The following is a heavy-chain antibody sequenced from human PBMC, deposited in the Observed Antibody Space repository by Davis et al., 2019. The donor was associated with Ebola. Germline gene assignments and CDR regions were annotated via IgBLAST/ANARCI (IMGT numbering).Heavy chain of an antibody. V-gene: IGHV1-2*06. D-gene: IGHD2-8*02. Sequence: ASVKVSCKASGYIFSRYYMHWVRQAPGQGLEWMGRINPDSGDTNYAQKFQGRVTMTRDTSINTAYMELGRLRSDDTAVYYCARDRTVVGPFDPWGQGTLVTVSS. CDR2: INPDSGDT. CDR3: ARDRTVVGPFDP. CDR1: GYIFSRYY. J-gene: IGHJ5*02.